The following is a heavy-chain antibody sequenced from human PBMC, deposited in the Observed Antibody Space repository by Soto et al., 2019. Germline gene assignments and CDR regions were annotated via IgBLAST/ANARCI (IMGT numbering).Heavy chain of an antibody. CDR3: ARSYNWNPTYYYYYYIDV. CDR2: INAGNGNT. D-gene: IGHD1-20*01. V-gene: IGHV1-3*01. J-gene: IGHJ6*03. CDR1: GYAFTSYA. Sequence: ASVKVSCKASGYAFTSYAMHWVRQAPGQRLEWMGWINAGNGNTKYSQKFQGRVTITRDTSASTAYMELSSLRSEDTAVYYCARSYNWNPTYYYYYYIDVWGKGTTVTVSS.